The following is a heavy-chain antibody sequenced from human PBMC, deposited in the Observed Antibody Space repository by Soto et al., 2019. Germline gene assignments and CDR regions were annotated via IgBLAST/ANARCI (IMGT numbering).Heavy chain of an antibody. Sequence: GGSLRLSCAASGFTFVDYTMHWVRQAPGKGLEWVSLISWDGGSTYYADSVKGRFTISRDNSKNSLYLQMNSLRTEDTALYYCEKDKKGMGVWGQGTTVTVSS. J-gene: IGHJ6*02. CDR2: ISWDGGST. CDR1: GFTFVDYT. CDR3: EKDKKGMGV. V-gene: IGHV3-43*01.